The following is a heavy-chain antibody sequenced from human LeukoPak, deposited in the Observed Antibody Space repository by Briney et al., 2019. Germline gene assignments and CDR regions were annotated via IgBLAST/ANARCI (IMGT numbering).Heavy chain of an antibody. CDR3: AIAEYCSGGSCYSRWFDY. J-gene: IGHJ4*02. V-gene: IGHV1-18*01. CDR1: GYTFTSYG. CDR2: ISAYNGNT. D-gene: IGHD2-15*01. Sequence: GASVTVSCKASGYTFTSYGISWVRQAPGRGLEWMGWISAYNGNTNYAQKLQGRVTMTTDTSTSTAYMELRSLRSDDTAVYYCAIAEYCSGGSCYSRWFDYWGQGTLVTVSS.